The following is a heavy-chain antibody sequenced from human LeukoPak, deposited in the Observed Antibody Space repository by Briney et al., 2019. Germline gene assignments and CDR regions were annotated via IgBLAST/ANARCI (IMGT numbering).Heavy chain of an antibody. D-gene: IGHD6-13*01. CDR1: GFTFSTYS. CDR3: ASQYSSSWYDSSYYYYYMDV. V-gene: IGHV3-48*04. J-gene: IGHJ6*03. CDR2: ISSNGTTR. Sequence: GGSLRLSCAASGFTFSTYSMNWVRQAPGKGLEWVSYISSNGTTRYYADSVKGRFTISRDNAKNSLYLQMNSLRAEDTAVYYCASQYSSSWYDSSYYYYYMDVWGKGTTVTVSS.